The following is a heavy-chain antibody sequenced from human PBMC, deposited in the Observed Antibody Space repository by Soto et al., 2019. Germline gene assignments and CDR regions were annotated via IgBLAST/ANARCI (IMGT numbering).Heavy chain of an antibody. CDR2: MNPNSGNT. CDR1: GYTFTSYD. Sequence: GASVKVSCKASGYTFTSYDINWVRQATGQGLEWMGWMNPNSGNTGYAQKFQGRVTMTRNTSISTAYMELSSLRSEDTAVYYCARAPSQRVSGGSHYYYMDVWGKGTTVTVSS. J-gene: IGHJ6*03. CDR3: ARAPSQRVSGGSHYYYMDV. D-gene: IGHD7-27*01. V-gene: IGHV1-8*01.